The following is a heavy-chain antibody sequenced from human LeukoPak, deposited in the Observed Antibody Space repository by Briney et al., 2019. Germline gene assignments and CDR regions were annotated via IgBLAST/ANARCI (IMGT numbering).Heavy chain of an antibody. V-gene: IGHV4-59*01. Sequence: SETLSLTCTVSGGSISSYHWSWIRQPPGKGLEWIGYIYNSGSTNYNPSLKSRVTISVDTSKNQFSLKLSSVTAADTAVYYCTRENGRSYWYFDLWGRGTLVTVSS. CDR2: IYNSGST. J-gene: IGHJ2*01. CDR3: TRENGRSYWYFDL. CDR1: GGSISSYH.